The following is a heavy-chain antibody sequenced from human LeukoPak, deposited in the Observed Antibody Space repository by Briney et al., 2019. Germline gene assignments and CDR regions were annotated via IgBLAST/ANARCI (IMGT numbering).Heavy chain of an antibody. D-gene: IGHD6-19*01. CDR3: ATYSSGWYSDY. V-gene: IGHV5-51*01. CDR2: IYPGDSDT. J-gene: IGHJ4*02. Sequence: GASLQISCQGSGYIFTSYWIGWVRQLPGKGLEWMGIIYPGDSDTRYSPSFQGQVTISADKSISTAYLQWSSLKASDTAMYYCATYSSGWYSDYWGQGTLVTVSS. CDR1: GYIFTSYW.